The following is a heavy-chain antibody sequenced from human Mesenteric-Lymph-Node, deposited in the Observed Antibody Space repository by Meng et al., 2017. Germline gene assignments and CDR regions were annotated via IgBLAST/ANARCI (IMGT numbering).Heavy chain of an antibody. CDR1: GGSISSSGYY. Sequence: QLQLQESGPGLLKPSGTLSPTCTVSGGSISSSGYYWGWIRQPPGKGLEWIGSIYYSGSTYYNPSLKSRVTISVDTSKNQFSLKLSSVTAADTAVYYCARIAVAGTFDYWGQGTLVTVSS. CDR2: IYYSGST. J-gene: IGHJ4*02. V-gene: IGHV4-39*01. D-gene: IGHD6-19*01. CDR3: ARIAVAGTFDY.